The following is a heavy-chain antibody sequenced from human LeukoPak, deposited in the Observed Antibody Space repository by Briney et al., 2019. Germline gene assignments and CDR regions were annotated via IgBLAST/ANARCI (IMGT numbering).Heavy chain of an antibody. J-gene: IGHJ3*02. Sequence: PSETLSLTCTVSGYSISSGYYWGWIRQSPGKGLEWIGSIYNSGSTYYSPSLKSRVTISVDTSKNQFSLKLSSVTAADTAVYYCARSHDFWSGYYPDSDAFDIWGQGTMVTVSS. CDR1: GYSISSGYY. D-gene: IGHD3-3*01. CDR2: IYNSGST. CDR3: ARSHDFWSGYYPDSDAFDI. V-gene: IGHV4-38-2*02.